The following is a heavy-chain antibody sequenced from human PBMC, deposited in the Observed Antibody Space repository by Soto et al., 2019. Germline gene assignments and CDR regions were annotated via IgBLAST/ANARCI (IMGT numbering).Heavy chain of an antibody. CDR3: AKTSSRYYDFWSGYSTSFGMDV. J-gene: IGHJ6*02. CDR2: XXXXGSNK. CDR1: GFTFSSYG. V-gene: IGHV3-30*18. Sequence: QVQLVESGGGVVQPGRSLRLSCAASGFTFSSYGMHWVRQXPGXGXXXXXXXXXXGSNKYYADSVKGRFTISRDNSKNTLYLQMNSLRAEDTAVYYCAKTSSRYYDFWSGYSTSFGMDVWGQGTTVTVSS. D-gene: IGHD3-3*01.